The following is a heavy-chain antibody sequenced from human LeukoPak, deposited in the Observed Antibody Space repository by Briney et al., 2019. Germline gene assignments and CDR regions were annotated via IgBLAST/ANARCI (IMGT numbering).Heavy chain of an antibody. J-gene: IGHJ6*03. CDR3: ARGQTTGNYYYYYMDV. D-gene: IGHD4-11*01. CDR1: GYTFTSYY. Sequence: GASVKVSCKASGYTFTSYYMHWVRQAPGQGLEWMGITNPSGGSTSYAQKFQGRVTMTRDMSTSTVYMELSSLRSEDTAVYYCARGQTTGNYYYYYMDVWGKGTTVTVSS. CDR2: TNPSGGST. V-gene: IGHV1-46*01.